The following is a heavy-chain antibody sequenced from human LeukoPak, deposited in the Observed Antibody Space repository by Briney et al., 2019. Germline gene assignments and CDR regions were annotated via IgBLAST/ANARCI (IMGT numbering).Heavy chain of an antibody. D-gene: IGHD3-10*01. J-gene: IGHJ4*02. V-gene: IGHV3-7*01. Sequence: GGSPRLSCAASGFTFSSYWMSWVRQAPGKGLEWVANIKQDGSEKYYVDSVKGRFTISRDNAKNSLYLQMNSLRAEDTAVYYCTRVLSSLYYFDYWGQGTLVTVSS. CDR2: IKQDGSEK. CDR1: GFTFSSYW. CDR3: TRVLSSLYYFDY.